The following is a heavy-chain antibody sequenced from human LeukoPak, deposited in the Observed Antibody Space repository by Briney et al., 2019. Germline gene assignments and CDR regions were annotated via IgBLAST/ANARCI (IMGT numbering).Heavy chain of an antibody. CDR1: GFTFSSYE. CDR3: ARVDYSGDY. CDR2: ISSSGSTI. D-gene: IGHD2-2*03. V-gene: IGHV3-48*03. J-gene: IGHJ4*02. Sequence: GGSLRPSCAASGFTFSSYEMNWVRQAPGKGLEWASYISSSGSTIYYADSVKGRFTISRDNAKNSLYLQMNSLRAEDTAVYYCARVDYSGDYWGQGTLVTVSS.